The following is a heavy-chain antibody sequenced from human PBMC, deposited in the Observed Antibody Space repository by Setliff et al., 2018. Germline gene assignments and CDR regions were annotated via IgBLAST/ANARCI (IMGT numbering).Heavy chain of an antibody. D-gene: IGHD3-22*01. CDR1: GGAFSNYG. V-gene: IGHV1-69*05. J-gene: IGHJ6*03. CDR3: VREGVDSRSSTDYRYYMDV. Sequence: SVKVSCKASGGAFSNYGITWVRQAPGQGLEWMGGIIPIFGTTTYAQKFLGRVTITTDESSSTGYMELSSLRSEDTAVYYCVREGVDSRSSTDYRYYMDVWGKGTTVTVSS. CDR2: IIPIFGTT.